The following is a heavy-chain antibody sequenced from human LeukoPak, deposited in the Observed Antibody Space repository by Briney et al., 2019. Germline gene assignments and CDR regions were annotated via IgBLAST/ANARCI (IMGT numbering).Heavy chain of an antibody. CDR2: IKQDGSEK. CDR1: GFTLSSYW. J-gene: IGHJ4*02. D-gene: IGHD3-10*01. Sequence: GGSLRLSCAASGFTLSSYWMSWVRQAPGKGLEWVANIKQDGSEKYYVDSVKGRFTISRDNAKNSLYLQMNSLRAEDTAVYYCARDLPHYGSGSYFPAGVFDYWAREPWSPSPQ. V-gene: IGHV3-7*01. CDR3: ARDLPHYGSGSYFPAGVFDY.